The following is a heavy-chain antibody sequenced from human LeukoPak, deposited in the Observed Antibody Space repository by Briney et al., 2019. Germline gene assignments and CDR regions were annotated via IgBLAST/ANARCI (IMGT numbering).Heavy chain of an antibody. D-gene: IGHD6-19*01. CDR2: IYTDGST. V-gene: IGHV3-53*01. J-gene: IGHJ4*02. Sequence: GGSLRLSCAVSGVTITKNYMTWVRKAAGKGLEWVSVIYTDGSTHYADSVKGRFIISRDNSKNTVSLQMDSLTMDDSGVYYCARDFAQAGYFDYSGLGTLVIVSS. CDR1: GVTITKNY. CDR3: ARDFAQAGYFDY.